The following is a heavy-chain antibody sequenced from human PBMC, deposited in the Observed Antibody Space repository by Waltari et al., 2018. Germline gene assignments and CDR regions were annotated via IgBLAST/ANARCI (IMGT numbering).Heavy chain of an antibody. J-gene: IGHJ3*02. CDR3: ARDPNHYGDYGADAFDI. V-gene: IGHV3-48*03. Sequence: ELQLVESGGGLVQPGGSLRLSCVASGFIFGFHEMNWFRQTPGKGLEWLSYISTGSDVIFYSDSVKGRFTVARDNTRNLLFLQMNNLRAEDTGVYYCARDPNHYGDYGADAFDIWGPGTAVHVSS. CDR1: GFIFGFHE. D-gene: IGHD4-17*01. CDR2: ISTGSDVI.